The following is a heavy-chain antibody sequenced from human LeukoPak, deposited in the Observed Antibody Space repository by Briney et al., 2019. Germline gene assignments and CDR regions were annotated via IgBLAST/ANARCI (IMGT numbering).Heavy chain of an antibody. V-gene: IGHV1-2*06. CDR3: ARDPWEGYCSGGSCHQTP. CDR1: GYTFTGYY. J-gene: IGHJ5*02. Sequence: ASVKVSCKASGYTFTGYYMHWVRQAPGQGLEWMGRINPNSGGTNYAQKLQGRLTMTRHTSISTAYMELSRLRSDDTAVYYCARDPWEGYCSGGSCHQTPWGQGTLVTVSS. D-gene: IGHD2-15*01. CDR2: INPNSGGT.